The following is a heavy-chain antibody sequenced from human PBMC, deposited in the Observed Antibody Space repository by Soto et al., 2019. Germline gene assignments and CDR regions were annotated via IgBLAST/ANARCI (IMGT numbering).Heavy chain of an antibody. CDR2: INHSGST. J-gene: IGHJ6*02. CDR1: GGSSSGYY. D-gene: IGHD6-6*01. CDR3: ARGRGRRSSSSHYYYYGMDV. Sequence: SETLSLTCAVYGGSSSGYYWSWIRQPPGKGLEWIGEINHSGSTNYNPSLKSRVTISVDTSKNQFSLKLSSVTAADTAVYYCARGRGRRSSSSHYYYYGMDVWGQGTTVTVSS. V-gene: IGHV4-34*01.